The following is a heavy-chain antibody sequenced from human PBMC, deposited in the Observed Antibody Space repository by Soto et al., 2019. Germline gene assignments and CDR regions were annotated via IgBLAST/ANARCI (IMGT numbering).Heavy chain of an antibody. J-gene: IGHJ4*02. V-gene: IGHV3-30*18. D-gene: IGHD3-10*01. CDR1: GFTFSSYG. CDR3: AKDFYTYSGSGSHFDY. Sequence: GGSLRLSCAASGFTFSSYGMHWVRQAPGKGLEWVAVISYDGSNRYYADSVKGRFTISRDKSKNTLYLQMNSLRAEDTAVYYCAKDFYTYSGSGSHFDYWGEGT. CDR2: ISYDGSNR.